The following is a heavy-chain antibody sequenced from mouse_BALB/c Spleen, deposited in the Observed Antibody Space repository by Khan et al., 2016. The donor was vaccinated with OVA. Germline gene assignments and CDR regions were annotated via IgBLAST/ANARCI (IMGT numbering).Heavy chain of an antibody. CDR3: ARPPYFSYVMDN. V-gene: IGHV9-3-1*01. J-gene: IGHJ4*01. CDR1: GYIFTKSG. D-gene: IGHD2-10*01. CDR2: INTYTGEP. Sequence: QVQLKQSGPELKKPGETVKISCKASGYIFTKSGMNWVKQAPGKGLKWMGWINTYTGEPTYADDFKGRFAFSLETSDSTAYLQINNLKNEDTATYFCARPPYFSYVMDNWGQGTSVTVSS.